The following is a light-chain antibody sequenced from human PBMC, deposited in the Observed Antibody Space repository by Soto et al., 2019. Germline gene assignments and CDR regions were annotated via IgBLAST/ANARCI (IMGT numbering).Light chain of an antibody. J-gene: IGLJ2*01. CDR3: SSYTSSSTVI. CDR2: DVS. Sequence: QSALTQPASVSGSPGQSITISCTGTSSDVGGYNFVSWYQQHPGKAPKVMIYDVSNRPSGVSNRFSGSKSCDTASLTISGLQSEDEADYYCSSYTSSSTVIFGGGTKLTVL. CDR1: SSDVGGYNF. V-gene: IGLV2-14*03.